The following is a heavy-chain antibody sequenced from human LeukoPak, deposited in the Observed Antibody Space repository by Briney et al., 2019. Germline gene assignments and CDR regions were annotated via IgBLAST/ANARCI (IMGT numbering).Heavy chain of an antibody. Sequence: GASVKVSCXASGYTFTSYDINWVRQATGQGLEWMAWMNPNSGNTGYAQKFQGRVTMTRNTSISTAYMELSSLRSEDTAVYYCARGSRYGSGSYCGYWGQGTLVTVSS. CDR2: MNPNSGNT. V-gene: IGHV1-8*01. CDR3: ARGSRYGSGSYCGY. CDR1: GYTFTSYD. J-gene: IGHJ4*02. D-gene: IGHD3-10*01.